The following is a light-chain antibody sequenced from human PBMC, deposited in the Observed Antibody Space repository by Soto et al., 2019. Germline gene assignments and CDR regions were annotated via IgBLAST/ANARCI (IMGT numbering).Light chain of an antibody. J-gene: IGKJ5*01. CDR1: QSINND. Sequence: EVGMTQSPATLSVSPGERATLSCRARQSINNDLAWYQHKPGQAPRLLIYGASTRAIGVPSRFSGSGSGTEFTLTIDSLQSDDFAVYYCQQYDNWPPITFGQGTRLEIK. V-gene: IGKV3-15*01. CDR2: GAS. CDR3: QQYDNWPPIT.